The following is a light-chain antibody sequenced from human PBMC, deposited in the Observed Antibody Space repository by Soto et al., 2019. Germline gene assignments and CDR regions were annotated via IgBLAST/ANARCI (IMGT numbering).Light chain of an antibody. Sequence: EIVMTQSPTILSVSPGERATLSCRASQSVSSNLAWYQQKPGQAPRLLIYDASTRATDIPDRFSGSGSGTEFTLTISSLKSEDFAVYYCQQYHDWPPWTFGQGTKVDI. J-gene: IGKJ1*01. CDR3: QQYHDWPPWT. V-gene: IGKV3-15*01. CDR1: QSVSSN. CDR2: DAS.